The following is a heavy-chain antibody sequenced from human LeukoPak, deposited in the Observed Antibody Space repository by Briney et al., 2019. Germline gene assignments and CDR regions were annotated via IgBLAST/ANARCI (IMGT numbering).Heavy chain of an antibody. J-gene: IGHJ3*02. V-gene: IGHV1-46*01. D-gene: IGHD7-27*01. Sequence: GASVKVSCKASGYTFTSYYMHGVRQAPGQGLEWMGIINPSGGSTSYAQKFQGRVTMTRDTSTSTVYMELRSLRSDDTAVYYCARDLPGESQADAFDIWGQGTMVTVSS. CDR3: ARDLPGESQADAFDI. CDR1: GYTFTSYY. CDR2: INPSGGST.